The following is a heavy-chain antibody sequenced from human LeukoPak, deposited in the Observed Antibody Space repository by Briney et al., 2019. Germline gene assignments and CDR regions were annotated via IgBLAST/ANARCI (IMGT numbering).Heavy chain of an antibody. D-gene: IGHD3-10*01. Sequence: GASVKVSCKASGYTFTRYGISWVRQAPGQGLEWMGWSSAYNGNTNYAQKLQGRVTMTTDTSTSTAYMELRSLRSDDTAVYYCARDRGITMVRGAEDGMDVWGQGTTVTVSS. V-gene: IGHV1-18*01. J-gene: IGHJ6*02. CDR2: SSAYNGNT. CDR3: ARDRGITMVRGAEDGMDV. CDR1: GYTFTRYG.